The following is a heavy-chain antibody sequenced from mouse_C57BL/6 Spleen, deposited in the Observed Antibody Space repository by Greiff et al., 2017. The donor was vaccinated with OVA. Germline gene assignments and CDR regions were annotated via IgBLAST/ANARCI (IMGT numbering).Heavy chain of an antibody. CDR2: IDPSDSET. CDR1: GYTFTSYW. J-gene: IGHJ1*03. D-gene: IGHD2-13*01. Sequence: QVQLKQSGAELVRPGSSVKLSCKASGYTFTSYWMHWVKQRPIQGLEWIGNIDPSDSETHYNQKFKDKATLTVDKSSSTAYMQLSSLTSEDSAVYYCARFGDPRRGWYFDVWGTGTTVTVSS. V-gene: IGHV1-52*01. CDR3: ARFGDPRRGWYFDV.